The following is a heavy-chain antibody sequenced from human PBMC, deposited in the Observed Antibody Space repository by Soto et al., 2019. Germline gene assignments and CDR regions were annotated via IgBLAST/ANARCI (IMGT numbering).Heavy chain of an antibody. Sequence: SETLSLTCAVYGESFSGYYWTWIRQPPGKGLEWIGEINHSGSTNYNPSLKSRVTISVDTSKNQFSLKLTSVTAADTAVYYCARAKFYRGVMDQFDYWGQGTPVTVSS. D-gene: IGHD3-10*01. CDR1: GESFSGYY. CDR2: INHSGST. V-gene: IGHV4-34*01. CDR3: ARAKFYRGVMDQFDY. J-gene: IGHJ4*02.